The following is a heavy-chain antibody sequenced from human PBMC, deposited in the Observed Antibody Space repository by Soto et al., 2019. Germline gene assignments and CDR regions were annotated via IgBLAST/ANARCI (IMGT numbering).Heavy chain of an antibody. D-gene: IGHD3-22*01. V-gene: IGHV3-30-3*01. CDR2: ISYDGSNK. CDR3: ARDPYYYDSSGYYNFDY. J-gene: IGHJ4*02. CDR1: GFTFSSYA. Sequence: LRLSCAASGFTFSSYAMHWVRQAPGKGLEWVAVISYDGSNKYYADSVKGRFTISRDNSKNTLYLQMNSLRAEDTAVYYCARDPYYYDSSGYYNFDYWGQGTLVTVSS.